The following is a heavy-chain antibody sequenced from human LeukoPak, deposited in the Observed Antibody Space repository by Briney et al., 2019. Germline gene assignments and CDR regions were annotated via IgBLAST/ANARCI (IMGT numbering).Heavy chain of an antibody. D-gene: IGHD3-10*01. V-gene: IGHV5-51*01. Sequence: LGESLKISCKGSGYSFTSYWIGWVRQMPGKGLEWMGIIYPGDSDTRYSPSFQGQVTISADKSISTAYLQWGSLKASDTAMYYCARALDYYGSGSYPYGMDVWGQGTTVTVSS. CDR2: IYPGDSDT. CDR3: ARALDYYGSGSYPYGMDV. J-gene: IGHJ6*02. CDR1: GYSFTSYW.